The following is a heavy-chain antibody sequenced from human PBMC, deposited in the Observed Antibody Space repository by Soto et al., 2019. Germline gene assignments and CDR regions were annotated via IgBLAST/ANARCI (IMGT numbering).Heavy chain of an antibody. CDR1: GGSISSSSYY. J-gene: IGHJ4*02. CDR2: IYYSGST. V-gene: IGHV4-39*02. Sequence: QLQLQESGPGLVKPSETLSLTCTVTGGSISSSSYYWGWIRQPLGMGPEWIGSIYYSGSTCYNPPLKSRVTISVDTSKNQFSLKRSSVTAADTAVYYCARDYRDTSGCTIDYWGQGTLVTVS. D-gene: IGHD6-19*01. CDR3: ARDYRDTSGCTIDY.